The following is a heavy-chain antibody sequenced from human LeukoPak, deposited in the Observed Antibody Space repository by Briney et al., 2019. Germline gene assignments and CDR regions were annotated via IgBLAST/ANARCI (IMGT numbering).Heavy chain of an antibody. V-gene: IGHV4-61*02. J-gene: IGHJ3*02. D-gene: IGHD3-22*01. CDR2: IYTSGST. CDR3: ARDKRPYYDSSGTLGAFDI. CDR1: GGSISSGSYY. Sequence: SETLSLTCTVSGGSISSGSYYWSWVRQPAVKGLEWIGRIYTSGSTNYNPSLKSRVTISVDTSKNQFPLKLSSVTAADTAVYYCARDKRPYYDSSGTLGAFDIWGQGTMVTVSS.